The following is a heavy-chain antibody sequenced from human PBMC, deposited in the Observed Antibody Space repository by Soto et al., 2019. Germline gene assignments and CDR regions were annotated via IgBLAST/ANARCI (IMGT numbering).Heavy chain of an antibody. CDR3: ARGEYDFWSGYYGGYFDY. CDR2: IYYSGST. CDR1: ARSISSYY. D-gene: IGHD3-3*01. J-gene: IGHJ4*02. V-gene: IGHV4-59*01. Sequence: SEPLSLTCTVSARSISSYYWSWIRQPPGKGLEWIGYIYYSGSTNYNPSLKSRVTISVDTSKNQFSLKLSSVTAADTAVYYCARGEYDFWSGYYGGYFDYWGQGTLVTVSS.